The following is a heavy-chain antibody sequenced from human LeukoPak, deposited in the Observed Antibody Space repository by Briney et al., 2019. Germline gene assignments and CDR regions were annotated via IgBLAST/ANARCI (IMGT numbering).Heavy chain of an antibody. D-gene: IGHD3-10*01. J-gene: IGHJ4*02. CDR2: INPNSGGT. CDR3: ARAVDYYGSGSYYNPLDY. V-gene: IGHV1-2*02. CDR1: GYTFTGYY. Sequence: ASVKVSCKASGYTFTGYYMHWVRQAPRQGLEWMGCINPNSGGTNYAQKFQGRVTMTRDTSISTAYMELSRLRSDDTAVYYCARAVDYYGSGSYYNPLDYWGQGTLVTVSS.